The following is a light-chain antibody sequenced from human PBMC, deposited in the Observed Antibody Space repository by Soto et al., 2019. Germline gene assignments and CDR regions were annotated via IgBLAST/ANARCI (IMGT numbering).Light chain of an antibody. J-gene: IGKJ1*01. Sequence: EIVLTQSPGTLSLSPGERATLSCRASQSLSKNYLAWYQHKPGQAPRLLIHDASNRATGIPDRFSGSGSGTDFTLTISSLEPEDSAVYYCQQYVTAPLTFGPGTKVEI. CDR3: QQYVTAPLT. V-gene: IGKV3-20*01. CDR2: DAS. CDR1: QSLSKNY.